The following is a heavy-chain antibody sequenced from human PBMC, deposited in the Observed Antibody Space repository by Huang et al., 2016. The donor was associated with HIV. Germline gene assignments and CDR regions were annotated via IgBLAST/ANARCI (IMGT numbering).Heavy chain of an antibody. CDR3: ARQGGDCTSISCYLSWFDP. V-gene: IGHV4-39*01. CDR2: IYRSGTA. Sequence: QLQLQESGPGLVKPSQNLSLTCTVFGGPVSSRNYYWAWIRQTPGKGLGWIGSIYRSGTAYYNRSLKSRVSMIVDKSKNQFSLEVTSATAADSAIYYCARQGGDCTSISCYLSWFDPWGQGTLVTVSS. CDR1: GGPVSSRNYY. J-gene: IGHJ5*02. D-gene: IGHD2-2*01.